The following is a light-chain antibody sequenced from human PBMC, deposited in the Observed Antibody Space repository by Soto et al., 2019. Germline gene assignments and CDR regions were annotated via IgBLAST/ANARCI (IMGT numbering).Light chain of an antibody. J-gene: IGLJ2*01. V-gene: IGLV1-44*01. CDR1: SSNIGSNS. Sequence: QSVQHEQPSASGSPGQMVTMSCSGISSNIGSNSVNWYQQLPGTAPKLLMYSDSQRPSGVPDRFSGSKSGTSASLAISGLHSEDEADYYCATWDDSLNGPLFGGGTKVTAL. CDR3: ATWDDSLNGPL. CDR2: SDS.